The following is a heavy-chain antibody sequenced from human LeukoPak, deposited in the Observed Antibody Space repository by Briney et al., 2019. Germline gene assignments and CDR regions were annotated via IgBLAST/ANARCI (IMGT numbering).Heavy chain of an antibody. V-gene: IGHV4-59*12. CDR1: GGSISSYY. Sequence: SETLSLTCTVSGGSISSYYWSWIRQPPGKGLEWIGYIYYSGSTNYNPSLKSRATISVDTSKNQFSLKLSSVTAADTAVYYCARFRIAVADAYYYYYMDVWGKGTTVTVSS. J-gene: IGHJ6*03. CDR2: IYYSGST. D-gene: IGHD6-19*01. CDR3: ARFRIAVADAYYYYYMDV.